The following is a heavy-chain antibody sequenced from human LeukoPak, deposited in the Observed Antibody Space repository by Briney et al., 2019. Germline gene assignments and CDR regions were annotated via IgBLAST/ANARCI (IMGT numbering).Heavy chain of an antibody. CDR2: ISYDGSTE. CDR1: GFTLCRYG. V-gene: IGHV3-30*18. CDR3: AKGSGWYADY. Sequence: PGHSLSLSCAVSGFTLCRYGMHCVGQSTGKGGEWVALISYDGSTEYYGDSVRGRFTISRDNSKSTMFLQMNSLRDEDTAVYYCAKGSGWYADYWGQGTLVTVSS. D-gene: IGHD6-13*01. J-gene: IGHJ4*02.